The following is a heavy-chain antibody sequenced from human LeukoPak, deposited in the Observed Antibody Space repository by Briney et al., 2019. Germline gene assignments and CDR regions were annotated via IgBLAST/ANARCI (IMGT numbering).Heavy chain of an antibody. J-gene: IGHJ4*02. Sequence: GGSLRLSCAASGFTFDDYGMSWVRQAPGKGLEWVSGINWNGGSTGYADSVKGRFTISRDNSKNTLYLQMNSLKPEDTAVYYCAKDPGEIRFYFDYWGQGTLVTVSS. CDR2: INWNGGST. CDR3: AKDPGEIRFYFDY. V-gene: IGHV3-20*04. CDR1: GFTFDDYG.